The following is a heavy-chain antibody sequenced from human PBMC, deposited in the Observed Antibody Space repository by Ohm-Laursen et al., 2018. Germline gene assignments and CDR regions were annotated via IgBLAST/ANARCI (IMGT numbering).Heavy chain of an antibody. D-gene: IGHD6-19*01. CDR2: ISGSGGIT. Sequence: SLRLSCAASGFTFSSYAMSWVRQAPGKGLEWVSAISGSGGITKYADSVKGRFTISRDNSKKTLYLQMNSLRADDTAVYYCAKTRLPGYSSGFDYWGQGTLVTVSS. V-gene: IGHV3-23*01. CDR3: AKTRLPGYSSGFDY. J-gene: IGHJ4*02. CDR1: GFTFSSYA.